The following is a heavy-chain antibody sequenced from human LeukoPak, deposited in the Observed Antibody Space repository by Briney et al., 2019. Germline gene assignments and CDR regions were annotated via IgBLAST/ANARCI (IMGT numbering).Heavy chain of an antibody. D-gene: IGHD3-16*02. CDR2: ISSSGSTI. CDR3: ARARSRDHVWGSYRPGGYFQH. Sequence: PGGSLRLSCAASGFTFSSYEMNWVRQAPGKGLEWVSYISSSGSTIYYADSVKGRFTISRDNAKNSLYLQMNSLRAEDTAVYYCARARSRDHVWGSYRPGGYFQHWGQGTLVTVSS. J-gene: IGHJ1*01. CDR1: GFTFSSYE. V-gene: IGHV3-48*03.